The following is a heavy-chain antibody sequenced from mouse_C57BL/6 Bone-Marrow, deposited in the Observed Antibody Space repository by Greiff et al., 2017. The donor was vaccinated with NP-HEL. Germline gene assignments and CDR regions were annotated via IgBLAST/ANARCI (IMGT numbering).Heavy chain of an antibody. D-gene: IGHD1-2*01. CDR3: ARSRLRLDY. J-gene: IGHJ2*01. V-gene: IGHV5-17*01. CDR2: ISSGSSTI. Sequence: EVKLVESGGGLVKPGGSLKLSCAASGFTFSDYGMHWVRQAPEKGLEWVAYISSGSSTIYYADTVKGRFTISSDPSKNTLFLQMTSLRSEDTAMYYCARSRLRLDYWGQGTTLTVSS. CDR1: GFTFSDYG.